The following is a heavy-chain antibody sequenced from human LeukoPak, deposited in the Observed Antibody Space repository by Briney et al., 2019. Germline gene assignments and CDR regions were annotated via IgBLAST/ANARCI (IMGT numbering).Heavy chain of an antibody. CDR1: GFTFTSNA. CDR2: ISGSGVST. J-gene: IGHJ4*02. Sequence: AGGSLRLSCAASGFTFTSNALSWVRQAPGKGLEWVSLISGSGVSTYYAESVKGRLTISRDNSKNTLYLQMNSLRVEDTAVYYCAKGSAHDFWSGIGPYFDYWGQGSLVTVSS. D-gene: IGHD3-3*01. CDR3: AKGSAHDFWSGIGPYFDY. V-gene: IGHV3-23*01.